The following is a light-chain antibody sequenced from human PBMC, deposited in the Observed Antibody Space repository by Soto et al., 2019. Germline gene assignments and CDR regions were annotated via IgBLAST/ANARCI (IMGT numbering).Light chain of an antibody. Sequence: DIQMTQSPSTLSASVGDRVTITCRASQSISSYLAWYQQKPGKAPKVLIFDASSLESGVPSRFSGSGSGTEFTLSISGLQPDDVATYYCQQYHTYPWTFGQGTKVEIK. V-gene: IGKV1-5*01. CDR3: QQYHTYPWT. J-gene: IGKJ1*01. CDR1: QSISSY. CDR2: DAS.